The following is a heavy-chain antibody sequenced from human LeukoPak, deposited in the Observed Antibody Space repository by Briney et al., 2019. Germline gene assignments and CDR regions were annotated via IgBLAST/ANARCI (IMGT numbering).Heavy chain of an antibody. Sequence: GGSLRLSCTASGFTFSNSWMTWVRRVPGRGLEWVANIKEDGTDKQYVDSVRGRFTISRDNGKNLVFLQMDGLRAEDAGVYRCVRESDVWSGPGIGRPLDVWGKGTTVTVSS. J-gene: IGHJ6*04. CDR2: IKEDGTDK. CDR3: VRESDVWSGPGIGRPLDV. D-gene: IGHD3-3*01. V-gene: IGHV3-7*01. CDR1: GFTFSNSW.